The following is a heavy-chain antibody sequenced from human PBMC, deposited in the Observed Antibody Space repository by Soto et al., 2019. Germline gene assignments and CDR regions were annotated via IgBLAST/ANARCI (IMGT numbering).Heavy chain of an antibody. Sequence: SETLSLTCTVSGGSISSGGYYWSWIRQPPGKGLEWIGYIYYSGSTNYNPSLKSRVTISVDTSKNPFSLKLSSVTAADTAVYYCARRYGGNLDYWGQGTLVTVSS. CDR3: ARRYGGNLDY. J-gene: IGHJ4*02. CDR1: GGSISSGGYY. D-gene: IGHD1-26*01. V-gene: IGHV4-61*08. CDR2: IYYSGST.